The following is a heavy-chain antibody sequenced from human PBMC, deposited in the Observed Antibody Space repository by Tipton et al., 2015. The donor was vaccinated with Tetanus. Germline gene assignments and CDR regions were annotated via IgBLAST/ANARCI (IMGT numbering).Heavy chain of an antibody. CDR1: GGSISSYY. CDR2: IYYSGST. J-gene: IGHJ6*02. CDR3: ARVLTWRDGMDV. V-gene: IGHV4-59*01. Sequence: TLSLTCTVSGGSISSYYWSWIRQPPGKGLEWIGYIYYSGSTNYNPSLKSRVTISVDTSKNQYSLKLSSVTAADTAVYYCARVLTWRDGMDVWGQGTTVSVSS. D-gene: IGHD3-3*01.